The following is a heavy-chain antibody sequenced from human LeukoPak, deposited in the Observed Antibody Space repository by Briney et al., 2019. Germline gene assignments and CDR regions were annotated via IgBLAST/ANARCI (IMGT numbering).Heavy chain of an antibody. CDR1: GYTFTSYY. CDR3: ARHERYGSRSSLDSGMDV. D-gene: IGHD3-10*01. V-gene: IGHV1-46*01. Sequence: ASVKVSCKASGYTFTSYYMHWVRQAPGQGLEWMGIINPSGGSTSYAQKFQGRVTMTRDTSTSTVYMELSSLRSEDTAVYYCARHERYGSRSSLDSGMDVWGQGTTVTVSS. CDR2: INPSGGST. J-gene: IGHJ6*02.